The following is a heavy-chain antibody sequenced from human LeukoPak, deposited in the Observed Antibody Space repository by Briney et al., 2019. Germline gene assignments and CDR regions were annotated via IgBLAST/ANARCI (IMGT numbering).Heavy chain of an antibody. CDR1: GYTFTGNY. D-gene: IGHD1-26*01. V-gene: IGHV1-2*02. J-gene: IGHJ4*02. CDR3: ARGAVGMLGPNNPFDY. Sequence: ASVKVSCKASGYTFTGNYLHWVRHAPGQGLEWMGWINTNNGGTSYAQTFLGRVTMTRDTSISTAYLELVSLRSDDTAVYYCARGAVGMLGPNNPFDYWGQGTLVTLSS. CDR2: INTNNGGT.